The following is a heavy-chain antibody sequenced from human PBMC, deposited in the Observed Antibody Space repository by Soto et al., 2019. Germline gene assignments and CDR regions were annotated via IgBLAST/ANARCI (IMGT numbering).Heavy chain of an antibody. CDR2: INTGNGNT. J-gene: IGHJ5*02. Sequence: ASVKVSFKASGYTFTRYAMHWLRQAPGQGLEWMGWINTGNGNTHYSQKFQGRVTFTRDASATTAYMELSSLTSEDTAVYYCARNVDYFDPWGQGTLVTVSS. V-gene: IGHV1-3*04. CDR1: GYTFTRYA. D-gene: IGHD4-17*01. CDR3: ARNVDYFDP.